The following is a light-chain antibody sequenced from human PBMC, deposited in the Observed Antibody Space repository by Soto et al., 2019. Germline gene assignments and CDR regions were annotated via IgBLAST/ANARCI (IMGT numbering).Light chain of an antibody. Sequence: AIRMTQSPSSFSASTGDRVTITCRASQDISSYLAWYQQKVGKAPKLLIYAAATLQRGAPSRFSGSGSGTDFALTISRLQSEDFATYYCQLYFSNPYTFGQGTKLEI. V-gene: IGKV1-8*01. CDR1: QDISSY. CDR2: AAA. J-gene: IGKJ2*01. CDR3: QLYFSNPYT.